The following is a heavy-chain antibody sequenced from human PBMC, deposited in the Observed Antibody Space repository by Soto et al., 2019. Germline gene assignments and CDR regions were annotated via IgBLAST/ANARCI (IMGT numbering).Heavy chain of an antibody. Sequence: GGSLRLSCAASGFTLSSYGMHWVRQAPGKGLEWVAVISYDGSNKYYADPVKGRFTISRDNSKNTLYLQMNSLRAEDTAVYYCAKDQYSGSYWGVYYYYGMDVWGQGTRVTFSS. J-gene: IGHJ6*02. V-gene: IGHV3-30*18. CDR1: GFTLSSYG. D-gene: IGHD1-26*01. CDR2: ISYDGSNK. CDR3: AKDQYSGSYWGVYYYYGMDV.